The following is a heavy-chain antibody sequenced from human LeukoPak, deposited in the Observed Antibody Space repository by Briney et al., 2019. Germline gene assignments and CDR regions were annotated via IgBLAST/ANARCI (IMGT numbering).Heavy chain of an antibody. CDR3: ASPYYYDSSGIDY. D-gene: IGHD3-22*01. CDR2: ISYDGSNK. Sequence: GGSLRLSCAASGFTFSSYAMHWVRQAPGKGLEWVAVISYDGSNKYYADSVKGRFTISRDNSKNTLYLQMNSLRAEDTAVYYCASPYYYDSSGIDYWGQGTLVIVSS. CDR1: GFTFSSYA. V-gene: IGHV3-30-3*01. J-gene: IGHJ4*02.